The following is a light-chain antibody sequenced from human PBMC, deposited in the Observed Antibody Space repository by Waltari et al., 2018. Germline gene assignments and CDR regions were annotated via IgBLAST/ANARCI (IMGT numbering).Light chain of an antibody. J-gene: IGLJ3*02. CDR1: SDLNVDDFN. V-gene: IGLV5-37*01. CDR3: MFWPSNVWV. Sequence: QPVLTQPPSSSASPGESARLTCTLPSDLNVDDFNLYWYQQKPGSPPRFLLYYKSDSEKAQGSGVPSRFSGSKDASANAGILLISGLQSEDEADYYCMFWPSNVWVFGGGTKLTVL. CDR2: YKSDSEK.